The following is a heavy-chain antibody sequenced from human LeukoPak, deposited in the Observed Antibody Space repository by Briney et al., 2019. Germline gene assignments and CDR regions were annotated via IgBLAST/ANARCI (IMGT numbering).Heavy chain of an antibody. Sequence: SVKVSCKASGGTFSSYAISWVRQAPGQGLEWRGGIIPIFGTANYAQKFQGRVTITTDESTSTAYMELSSLRSEDTAVYYCARDMYYYDSSGYHHPFDYWGQGTLVTVSS. D-gene: IGHD3-22*01. CDR3: ARDMYYYDSSGYHHPFDY. CDR2: IIPIFGTA. V-gene: IGHV1-69*05. CDR1: GGTFSSYA. J-gene: IGHJ4*02.